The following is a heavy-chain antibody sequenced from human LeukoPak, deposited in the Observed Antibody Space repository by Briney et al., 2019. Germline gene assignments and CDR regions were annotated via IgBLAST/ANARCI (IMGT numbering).Heavy chain of an antibody. D-gene: IGHD5-24*01. CDR2: IKQDGSET. V-gene: IGHV3-7*01. CDR3: ARETPRRGETRDGYR. Sequence: QTGGSLRLSCAAPGFTFSNYWMNWVRQAPGKGLECLANIKQDGSETYYADSVKGRFTISRDNAKNSLYLQMNSLRAEDTAVYYCARETPRRGETRDGYRWGQGTLVTVSS. J-gene: IGHJ4*02. CDR1: GFTFSNYW.